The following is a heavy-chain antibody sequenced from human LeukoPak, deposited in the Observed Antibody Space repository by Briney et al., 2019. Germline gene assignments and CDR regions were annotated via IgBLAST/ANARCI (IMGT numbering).Heavy chain of an antibody. V-gene: IGHV3-23*01. CDR1: GFTFSRYA. D-gene: IGHD3-22*01. Sequence: GGSLRLSCAASGFTFSRYAMSWVRQAPGKGLAWVSDISGSGGSTYYADSVKGRFTISRDNSKNTLYLQMSSLRVEDTAVYYCAKQRGSGYYYSWFDHWGQGTLVTVSS. CDR3: AKQRGSGYYYSWFDH. J-gene: IGHJ5*02. CDR2: ISGSGGST.